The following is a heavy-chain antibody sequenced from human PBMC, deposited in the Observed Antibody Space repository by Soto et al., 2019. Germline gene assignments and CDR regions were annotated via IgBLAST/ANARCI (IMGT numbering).Heavy chain of an antibody. D-gene: IGHD3-16*01. Sequence: ASVKVSCKVSGYTLTELSLHWVRQAPGKGLEWMGGFVPEDGETIYAQKFQGRVTMTEDTSTDTAYMKLSRIRSEETEVYYCATWGASWFDPWGQGTLVTV. CDR2: FVPEDGET. CDR1: GYTLTELS. J-gene: IGHJ5*02. CDR3: ATWGASWFDP. V-gene: IGHV1-24*01.